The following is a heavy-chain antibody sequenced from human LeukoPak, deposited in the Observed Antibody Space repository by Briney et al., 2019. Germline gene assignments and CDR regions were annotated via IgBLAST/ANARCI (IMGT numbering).Heavy chain of an antibody. CDR2: ISAYNGNT. D-gene: IGHD3-22*01. CDR3: ARVDTSNYYDSSDHWYFDL. CDR1: GYTFTSYG. V-gene: IGHV1-18*01. Sequence: GASVKVSCKASGYTFTSYGISWVRQAPGQGLEWMGWISAYNGNTNYAQKFQGRVTITADESTSTAYMELSSLRSEDTAVYYCARVDTSNYYDSSDHWYFDLWGRGTLVTVSS. J-gene: IGHJ2*01.